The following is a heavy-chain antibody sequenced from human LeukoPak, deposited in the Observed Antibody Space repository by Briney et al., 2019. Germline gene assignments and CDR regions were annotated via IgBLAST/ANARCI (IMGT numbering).Heavy chain of an antibody. J-gene: IGHJ6*03. CDR1: GYSISSGYY. Sequence: KPSETLSLTCAVSGYSISSGYYWGWIRQPPGKGLEWIGSIYHSGSTYYNPSLKSRVTISVDTSKNQFSLKLSSVTAADTAVYYCARQRPRYCSSTSCYRDYYMDVWGKGTTVTVSS. CDR2: IYHSGST. V-gene: IGHV4-38-2*01. D-gene: IGHD2-2*01. CDR3: ARQRPRYCSSTSCYRDYYMDV.